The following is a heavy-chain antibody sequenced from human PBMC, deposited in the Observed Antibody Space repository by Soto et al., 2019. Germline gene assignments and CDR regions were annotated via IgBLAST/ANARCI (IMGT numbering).Heavy chain of an antibody. Sequence: PGESLKISCKGSGYSFTSYWISWVRQMPGKGLEWMGRIDPSDSYTNYSPSFQGHVTISADKSISTAYLQWSSLKASDTAMYYCARHGPTVVTFDYWGQGTLVTVSS. J-gene: IGHJ4*02. D-gene: IGHD4-17*01. CDR3: ARHGPTVVTFDY. CDR1: GYSFTSYW. CDR2: IDPSDSYT. V-gene: IGHV5-10-1*01.